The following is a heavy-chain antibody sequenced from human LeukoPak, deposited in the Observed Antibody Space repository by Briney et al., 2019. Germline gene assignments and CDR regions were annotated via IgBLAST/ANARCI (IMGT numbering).Heavy chain of an antibody. CDR2: ISSDGGNK. Sequence: GGSLRLSCTASRFTFSNYAMHWVRQAPGKGLEWVAIISSDGGNKYYTDSVKGRFTISRDDSKATLYLQMNSLRAEDTAVYYCAKSGYNRFDYWGQGTLVTVSS. V-gene: IGHV3-30*04. CDR1: RFTFSNYA. CDR3: AKSGYNRFDY. D-gene: IGHD5-24*01. J-gene: IGHJ4*02.